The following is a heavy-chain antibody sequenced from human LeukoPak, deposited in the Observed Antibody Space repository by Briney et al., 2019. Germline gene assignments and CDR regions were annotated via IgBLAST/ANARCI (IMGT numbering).Heavy chain of an antibody. CDR3: ARGQFRLHSYDGSTFDY. CDR1: GFTFSNYA. D-gene: IGHD3-22*01. J-gene: IGHJ4*02. Sequence: PGRSLRLSCAASGFTFSNYAMHWVRQAPGKGLEWVAVISYDGRNKQYADSAKGRFTISRDNSKNTLYLQTNSLRAEDTAVYYCARGQFRLHSYDGSTFDYWGQGTLVSVSS. CDR2: ISYDGRNK. V-gene: IGHV3-30*04.